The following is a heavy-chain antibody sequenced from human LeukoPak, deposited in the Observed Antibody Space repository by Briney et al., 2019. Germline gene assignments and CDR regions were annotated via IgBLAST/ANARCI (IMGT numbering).Heavy chain of an antibody. CDR2: IYSGGST. Sequence: GGSLRLSCAASGFSVSRDYMTWVRQAPGEGLEWVSLIYSGGSTSYADSVKGRFTISRDNSKNTLYLQMNSLRAEDTAVYYCARKTDHQTGGDYWGQGTLVTVSS. J-gene: IGHJ4*02. D-gene: IGHD1-1*01. V-gene: IGHV3-66*01. CDR1: GFSVSRDY. CDR3: ARKTDHQTGGDY.